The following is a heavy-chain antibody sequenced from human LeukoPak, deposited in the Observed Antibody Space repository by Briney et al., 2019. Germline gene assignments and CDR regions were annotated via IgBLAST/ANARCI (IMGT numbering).Heavy chain of an antibody. J-gene: IGHJ3*02. CDR1: GGSFSGYY. CDR3: VGIYTYDAFDI. V-gene: IGHV4-34*01. D-gene: IGHD2-2*02. CDR2: INHSGST. Sequence: SETLSLTCAVYGGSFSGYYWSWIRQPPGKGLEWIGEINHSGSTSYNPSLKSRVTISVDTSKNQFSLKLSSVTAADTAVYYCVGIYTYDAFDIWGQGTMVTVSS.